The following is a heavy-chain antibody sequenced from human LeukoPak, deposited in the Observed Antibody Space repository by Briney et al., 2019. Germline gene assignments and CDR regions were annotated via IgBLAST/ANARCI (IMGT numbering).Heavy chain of an antibody. CDR3: ARSRYSGYDPPGYMDV. CDR1: GASISGYY. V-gene: IGHV4-59*01. Sequence: SETLSLTCTVSGASISGYYWSWIRQSPGKGLEWMGYIYYSGSTNYNPSLKSRVTISVDTSKNQFSLKLSSVTAADTAVYYCARSRYSGYDPPGYMDVWGKGTTVTVSS. J-gene: IGHJ6*03. CDR2: IYYSGST. D-gene: IGHD5-12*01.